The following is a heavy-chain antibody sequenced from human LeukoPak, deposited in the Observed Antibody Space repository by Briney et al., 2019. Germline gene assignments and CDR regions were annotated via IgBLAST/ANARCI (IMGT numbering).Heavy chain of an antibody. Sequence: GGSLRLSCAASGFTFSRYWMHWVRQAPGKGLEYVSAISSNGGSTYYADSVKGRFTISRDNSKNTLYLQMSSLRAEDTAVYYCVKREVAATPLDYYGMDVWGQGTTVTVSS. D-gene: IGHD2-15*01. J-gene: IGHJ6*02. CDR2: ISSNGGST. CDR3: VKREVAATPLDYYGMDV. V-gene: IGHV3-64D*06. CDR1: GFTFSRYW.